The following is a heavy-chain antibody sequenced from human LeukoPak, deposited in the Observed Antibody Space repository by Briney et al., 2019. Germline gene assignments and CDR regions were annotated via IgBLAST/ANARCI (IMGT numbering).Heavy chain of an antibody. CDR2: ISYDGSNK. CDR3: ARTTVTTDYFDY. CDR1: GFTFSSYA. D-gene: IGHD4-11*01. Sequence: PGGSLRLSCAASGFTFSSYAMHWVRQAPGKGLEWVAVISYDGSNKYYADSMKGRFTISRDNSKNTLYLQMNSLRAEDTAVYYCARTTVTTDYFDYWGQGTLVTVSS. V-gene: IGHV3-30*04. J-gene: IGHJ4*02.